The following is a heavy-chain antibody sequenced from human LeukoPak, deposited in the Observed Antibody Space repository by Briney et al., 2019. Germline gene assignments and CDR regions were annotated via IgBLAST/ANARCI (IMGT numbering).Heavy chain of an antibody. J-gene: IGHJ5*02. CDR3: AKRGQSVTMVRGVTANWFDP. D-gene: IGHD3-10*01. CDR1: GFTFSSYA. CDR2: ISGSGGST. Sequence: GRSLRLSCAASGFTFSSYAMHWVRQAPGKGLEWVSAISGSGGSTYYADSVKGRFSISRDNSKNTLYLQMNSLRAEDTAVYYCAKRGQSVTMVRGVTANWFDPWGQGTLVTVSS. V-gene: IGHV3-23*01.